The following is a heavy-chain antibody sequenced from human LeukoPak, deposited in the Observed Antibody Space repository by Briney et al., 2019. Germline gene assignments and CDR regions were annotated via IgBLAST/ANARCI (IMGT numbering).Heavy chain of an antibody. CDR3: ATAYSSGWSAIDY. Sequence: ASVKVSCKASGYTFTGYYIHWVRQAPGQGLEWMGWINPNSGGTNYAQKFQGRVTMTRDTSISTAYMELSRLRSDDTAVYYCATAYSSGWSAIDYWGQGTLVTVSS. V-gene: IGHV1-2*02. D-gene: IGHD6-19*01. J-gene: IGHJ4*02. CDR1: GYTFTGYY. CDR2: INPNSGGT.